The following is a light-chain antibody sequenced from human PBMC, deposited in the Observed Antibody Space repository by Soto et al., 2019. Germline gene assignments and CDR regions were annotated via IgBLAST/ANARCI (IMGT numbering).Light chain of an antibody. J-gene: IGLJ1*01. Sequence: QSLLAHPASLSGSPGQSITLSCTGTGSDFGASNFVSWYQQLPGRAPKPLIYEITYRPSGVSARFSGSTSGNTASLTISGLQAEDEGDYYCSSYPSTTILEVFGTGTKVTVL. V-gene: IGLV2-14*01. CDR3: SSYPSTTILEV. CDR2: EIT. CDR1: GSDFGASNF.